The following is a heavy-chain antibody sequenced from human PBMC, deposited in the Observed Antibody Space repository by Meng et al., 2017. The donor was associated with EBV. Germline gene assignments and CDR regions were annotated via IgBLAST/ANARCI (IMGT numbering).Heavy chain of an antibody. D-gene: IGHD6-6*01. CDR1: WFSLSTRGVG. CDR2: IYWDDDK. Sequence: HIPLEESGPTLVKPTQTLALTCSFSWFSLSTRGVGVGWIRQPPGKALEWLALIYWDDDKRYSPSLKSRLTITKDTSKNQVVLTMTNMDPVDAATYYCAHIIAARPFDYWGQGTLVTVSS. J-gene: IGHJ4*02. V-gene: IGHV2-5*02. CDR3: AHIIAARPFDY.